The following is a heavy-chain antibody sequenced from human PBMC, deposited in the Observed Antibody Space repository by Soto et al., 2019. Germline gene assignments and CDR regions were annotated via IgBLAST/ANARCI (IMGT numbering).Heavy chain of an antibody. J-gene: IGHJ4*02. CDR3: ARSGRTMVRGNFDY. CDR2: IYHSGST. CDR1: GGSISSSNW. V-gene: IGHV4-4*02. D-gene: IGHD3-10*01. Sequence: SETLSLTCAVSGGSISSSNWWSWVRQPPGKGLEWIGEIYHSGSTNYNPSLKSRVTISVDKSKNQFSLKLSSVTAADTAVYYCARSGRTMVRGNFDYWGQGTLVTVS.